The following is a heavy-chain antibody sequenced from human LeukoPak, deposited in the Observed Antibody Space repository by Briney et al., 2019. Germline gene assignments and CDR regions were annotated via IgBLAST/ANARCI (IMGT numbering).Heavy chain of an antibody. CDR3: ARAQYCSSTSCYNVDY. V-gene: IGHV1-69*05. CDR1: GCTFSSYA. D-gene: IGHD2-2*02. CDR2: IIPIFGTA. J-gene: IGHJ4*02. Sequence: ASVKVSCKASGCTFSSYAISWVRQAPGQGLEWMGGIIPIFGTANYAQKFQGRVTITTDESTITAYMELSSLRSEDTAVYYCARAQYCSSTSCYNVDYWGQGTLVTVSS.